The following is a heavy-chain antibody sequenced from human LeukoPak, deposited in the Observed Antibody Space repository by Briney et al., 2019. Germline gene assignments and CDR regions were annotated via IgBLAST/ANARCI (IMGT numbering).Heavy chain of an antibody. CDR1: GGSITNHY. Sequence: SETLSLTCTVSGGSITNHYWNWIRQPPGKGLEWIGYIYYSGSTNYNPSLNSRVTISVDTSKNQFSLKLSSVTAADTAVYYCARGANWGSPDYWGQGTLVTVSS. D-gene: IGHD7-27*01. V-gene: IGHV4-59*11. CDR2: IYYSGST. CDR3: ARGANWGSPDY. J-gene: IGHJ4*02.